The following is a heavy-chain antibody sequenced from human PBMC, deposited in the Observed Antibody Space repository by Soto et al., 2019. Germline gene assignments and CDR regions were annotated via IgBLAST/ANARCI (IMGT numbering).Heavy chain of an antibody. D-gene: IGHD6-6*01. CDR1: GGSISSGGYY. Sequence: QEQLQESGPGLVKPSQTLSLTCTVSGGSISSGGYYWTWIRQHPGKGLEWIGYNYYSGITNYNPSLKSRVTISLDTSKNQFSLKLSSVTAADTAVYYCARGSSTAGLYYGMDVWGQGTTVTVSS. J-gene: IGHJ6*02. CDR3: ARGSSTAGLYYGMDV. CDR2: NYYSGIT. V-gene: IGHV4-31*03.